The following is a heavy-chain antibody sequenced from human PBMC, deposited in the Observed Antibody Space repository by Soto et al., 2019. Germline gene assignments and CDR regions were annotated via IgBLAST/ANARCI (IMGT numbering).Heavy chain of an antibody. CDR3: ARTIWFGESIRYYYGMDV. Sequence: QVQLQESGPGLVKPSQTLSLTCTVSGGSISSGGYYWSWIRQHPGKGLEWIGYIYYSGSTYYNPSLESRVTISVDTSKNQFSLKLSSVTAADTAVYYCARTIWFGESIRYYYGMDVWGQGTTVTVSS. V-gene: IGHV4-31*03. CDR2: IYYSGST. CDR1: GGSISSGGYY. J-gene: IGHJ6*02. D-gene: IGHD3-10*01.